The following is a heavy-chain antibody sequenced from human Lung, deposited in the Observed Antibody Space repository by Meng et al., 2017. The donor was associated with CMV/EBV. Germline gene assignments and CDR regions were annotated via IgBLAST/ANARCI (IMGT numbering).Heavy chain of an antibody. CDR1: GYTFTSYD. D-gene: IGHD2-15*01. Sequence: SXXVSXXASGYTFTSYDINWVRQATGQGLEWTGWMNPNSGNTGYAQKFQGRVTMTMNTSISTAYMELSSLRSEDTAVYYCARGFLAAKSSLRGQTYWGQGTXVTVSS. CDR3: ARGFLAAKSSLRGQTY. J-gene: IGHJ4*02. CDR2: MNPNSGNT. V-gene: IGHV1-8*01.